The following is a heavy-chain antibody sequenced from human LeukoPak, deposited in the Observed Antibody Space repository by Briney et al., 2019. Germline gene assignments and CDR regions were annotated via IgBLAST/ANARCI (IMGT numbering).Heavy chain of an antibody. CDR2: ISSSGAGT. J-gene: IGHJ4*02. V-gene: IGHV3-23*01. CDR1: GFTFSTYA. D-gene: IGHD3-22*01. CDR3: AKDRPNYYGSNGHYYRRDGDY. Sequence: GGSLRLSCAASGFTFSTYAMTWVRQAPGKGLEWVSSISSSGAGTYYADSVKGRFTISRDNSKNTLYLHMNSLRAADTAVYYCAKDRPNYYGSNGHYYRRDGDYWGQGTLVTVSS.